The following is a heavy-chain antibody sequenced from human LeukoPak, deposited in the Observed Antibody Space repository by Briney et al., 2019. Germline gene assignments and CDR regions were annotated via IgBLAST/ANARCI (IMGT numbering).Heavy chain of an antibody. CDR3: ARDRRHAAAGTPYYYYYYYMDV. J-gene: IGHJ6*03. CDR1: GFTFSSYA. V-gene: IGHV3-30*04. CDR2: ISYDGSNK. D-gene: IGHD6-13*01. Sequence: PGGSLRLSCAASGFTFSSYAMHWVRQAPGKGLEWVAVISYDGSNKYYADSVKGRFTISRDNSKNTLYLQMNSLRAEDTAVYYCARDRRHAAAGTPYYYYYYYMDVWGKGTTVTVSS.